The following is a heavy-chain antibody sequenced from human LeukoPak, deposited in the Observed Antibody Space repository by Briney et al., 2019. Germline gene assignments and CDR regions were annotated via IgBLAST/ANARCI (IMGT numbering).Heavy chain of an antibody. CDR2: INPNSGGT. Sequence: GASVKVSCKASGYTFTGYYMHWVRQAPGQGLEWMGWINPNSGGTNYAQKFQGRVTMTRDTSISTAYMEPSRLRSDDTAVYYCARGYSRFDVGFDYWGQGTLVTVSS. CDR3: ARGYSRFDVGFDY. CDR1: GYTFTGYY. J-gene: IGHJ4*02. V-gene: IGHV1-2*02. D-gene: IGHD6-13*01.